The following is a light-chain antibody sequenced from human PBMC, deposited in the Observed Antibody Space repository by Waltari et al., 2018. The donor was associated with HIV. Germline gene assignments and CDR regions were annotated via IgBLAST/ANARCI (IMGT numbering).Light chain of an antibody. V-gene: IGKV1-39*01. CDR2: AAS. CDR1: QSLSSY. Sequence: DIQMTQSPSSLSASVGDRVTITCRASQSLSSYLNWYQQKPGKAPKLLIYAASSLQSGVPSRFSGSGFGTDFTLTISSLQPEDFATYYCQQSNSSPFTFGPGTKVDIK. J-gene: IGKJ3*01. CDR3: QQSNSSPFT.